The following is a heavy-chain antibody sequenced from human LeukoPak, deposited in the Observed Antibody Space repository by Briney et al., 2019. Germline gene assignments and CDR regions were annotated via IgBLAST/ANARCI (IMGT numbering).Heavy chain of an antibody. J-gene: IGHJ4*02. CDR2: INHSGST. Sequence: SQTLSLTCAVYGGSFSGYYWSWIRQPPGKGLEWIGEINHSGSTNYNPSLKSRVTISVDTSKNQFSLKLSSVTAADTAVYYCATGRVAVAGPFDYWGQGTLVTVSS. D-gene: IGHD6-19*01. V-gene: IGHV4-34*01. CDR1: GGSFSGYY. CDR3: ATGRVAVAGPFDY.